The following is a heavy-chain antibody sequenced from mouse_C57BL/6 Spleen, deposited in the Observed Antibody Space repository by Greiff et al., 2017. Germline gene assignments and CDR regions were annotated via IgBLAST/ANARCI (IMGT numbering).Heavy chain of an antibody. CDR3: ARGEGKAFAY. CDR1: GYSITSGYD. Sequence: EVKLMESGPGMVKPSQSLSLTCTVTGYSITSGYDWHLIRHFPGNQLGWMGDIRYSGSTNYNPSLKSRISITHDTSKNHFFLQLNSVTTEDTATYYCARGEGKAFAYWGQGTLVTVSA. CDR2: IRYSGST. J-gene: IGHJ3*01. V-gene: IGHV3-1*01.